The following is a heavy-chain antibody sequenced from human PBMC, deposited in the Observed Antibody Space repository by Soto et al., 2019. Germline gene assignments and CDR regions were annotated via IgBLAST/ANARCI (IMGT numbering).Heavy chain of an antibody. CDR3: AKGGYTSYFDY. CDR1: GFTFSSYS. V-gene: IGHV3-21*04. D-gene: IGHD3-16*02. CDR2: IRSSGSCI. Sequence: GGSLRLSCAASGFTFSSYSMNWVRQAPGKGLEWVSSIRSSGSCIYYADSVKGRFTISRDNSKNTLYLQMNSLRAEDTAVYYCAKGGYTSYFDYWGQGALVTVSS. J-gene: IGHJ4*02.